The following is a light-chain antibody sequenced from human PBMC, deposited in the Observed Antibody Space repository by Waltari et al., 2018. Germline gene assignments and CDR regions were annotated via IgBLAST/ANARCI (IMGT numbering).Light chain of an antibody. J-gene: IGKJ4*01. Sequence: EIVLTQSPATLSLSPGESGTLSCRASQGVSINLAWYQQKPGQAPRLLIYDASNRATGVPARFSGSGSGTDFTLTISSLEPEDFAVYYCQQRGTWPLTFGGGTKVEIK. CDR1: QGVSIN. V-gene: IGKV3-11*01. CDR3: QQRGTWPLT. CDR2: DAS.